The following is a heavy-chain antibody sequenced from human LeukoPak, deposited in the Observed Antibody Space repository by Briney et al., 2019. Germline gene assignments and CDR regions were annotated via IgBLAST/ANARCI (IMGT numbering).Heavy chain of an antibody. CDR2: INPNSGGT. CDR3: ARDLVDTAMIANWFDP. J-gene: IGHJ5*02. CDR1: VYTFTGYY. D-gene: IGHD5-18*01. Sequence: ASVKVSCKASVYTFTGYYMHWVRQAPGQGLEWMGWINPNSGGTNYAQKFQGRVTMTRDTYISTAYMELSRLRSDDTAVYYCARDLVDTAMIANWFDPWGQGTLVTVSS. V-gene: IGHV1-2*02.